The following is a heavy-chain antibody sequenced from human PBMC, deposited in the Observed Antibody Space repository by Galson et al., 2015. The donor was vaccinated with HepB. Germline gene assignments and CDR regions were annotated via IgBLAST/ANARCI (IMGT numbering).Heavy chain of an antibody. CDR3: ARVDCSGAGCYSGYHYFEY. J-gene: IGHJ4*02. D-gene: IGHD2-15*01. CDR2: IYHTGTT. Sequence: TLSLTCAVSGGSISGGGFSWSWIRQPPGKGLERIGYIYHTGTTYYNPSLKSRVSISVDKSKNQFSLKLSSVTATDTAVYYCARVDCSGAGCYSGYHYFEYWGQGTLVTVSS. V-gene: IGHV4-30-2*01. CDR1: GGSISGGGFS.